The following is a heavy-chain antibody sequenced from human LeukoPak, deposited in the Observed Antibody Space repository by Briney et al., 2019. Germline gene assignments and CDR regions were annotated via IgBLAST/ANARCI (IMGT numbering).Heavy chain of an antibody. CDR2: IIPILGIA. CDR3: ANRVIQSSYFDY. J-gene: IGHJ4*02. D-gene: IGHD5-18*01. CDR1: GGTFSSYA. V-gene: IGHV1-69*04. Sequence: ASVKVSCKASGGTFSSYAISWVRQAPGQGLEWMGRIIPILGIANYAQKFQGRVTITADKSTSTAYMELSSLRSEDTAVYYCANRVIQSSYFDYWGQGTLVTVSS.